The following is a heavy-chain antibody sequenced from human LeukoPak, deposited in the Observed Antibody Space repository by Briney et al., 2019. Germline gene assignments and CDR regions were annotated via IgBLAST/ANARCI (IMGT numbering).Heavy chain of an antibody. Sequence: GGSLRLSCVASGXMFSVYGMHWVRQAPGKGLEWVAVIWNDGSNKYYADSVKGRFTISRDNSKNTLYLRMNSLRAEGTAVYSCARASGPFDYWGQGTLVTVSS. CDR3: ARASGPFDY. J-gene: IGHJ4*02. V-gene: IGHV3-33*01. CDR2: IWNDGSNK. D-gene: IGHD3-10*01. CDR1: GXMFSVYG.